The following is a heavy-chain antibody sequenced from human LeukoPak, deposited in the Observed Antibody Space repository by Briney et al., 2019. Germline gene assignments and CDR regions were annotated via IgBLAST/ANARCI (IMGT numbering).Heavy chain of an antibody. D-gene: IGHD2-2*01. CDR1: GGSISSGDYD. CDR3: ARDDCSSTSCPLDWFDP. J-gene: IGHJ5*02. CDR2: MYYSGST. Sequence: SETLSLTCTVSGGSISSGDYDWSWIRQPPGKGLEWIGYMYYSGSTYYTRSLKGRVTTSVDTSKNQSSLKLSSVTAADTAVYYCARDDCSSTSCPLDWFDPWGQGTLVTVSS. V-gene: IGHV4-30-4*08.